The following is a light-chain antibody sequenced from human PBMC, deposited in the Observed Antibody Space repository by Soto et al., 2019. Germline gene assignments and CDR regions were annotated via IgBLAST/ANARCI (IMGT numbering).Light chain of an antibody. CDR1: QSVSSSY. CDR2: GAS. V-gene: IGKV3-20*01. CDR3: QQYSXSPQN. J-gene: IGKJ3*01. Sequence: EIVLTQSPGTLSLSPGERATLSCRASQSVSSSYLAWYQQKPGQAPRLLIYGASSRATGIPDRFSGSGSGTDFTLTISRLVPEDXAVYYCQQYSXSPQNFGPGXKVDIK.